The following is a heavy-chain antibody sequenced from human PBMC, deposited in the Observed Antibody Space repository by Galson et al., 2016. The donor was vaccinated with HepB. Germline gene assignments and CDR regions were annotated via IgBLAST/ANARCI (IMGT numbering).Heavy chain of an antibody. V-gene: IGHV3-53*04. CDR1: GFTVSSNY. CDR2: IYSGGFT. D-gene: IGHD6-13*01. J-gene: IGHJ4*02. CDR3: ARGRWQLD. Sequence: SLRLSCAASGFTVSSNYMNWVRQAPGKGLQWVSVIYSGGFTYYADSLKGRFTISRRNSKNTLYLQMNSLRAEDTAVYYCARGRWQLDWGQGTLVTVSS.